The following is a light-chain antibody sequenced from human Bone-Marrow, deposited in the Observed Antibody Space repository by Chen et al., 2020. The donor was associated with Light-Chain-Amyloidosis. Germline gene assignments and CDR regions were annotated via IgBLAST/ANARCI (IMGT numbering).Light chain of an antibody. V-gene: IGLV3-21*02. Sequence: SYVLTQPSSGSVAPGQTATFACGGNNIGSTCVHWYQQTPGQAPLLVVYDDSDRPSGIPERLSGSNSGNTATLTISRVEAGDEADYDCQVWDRGSDRPVFGGGTKLTVL. CDR3: QVWDRGSDRPV. CDR1: NIGSTC. CDR2: DDS. J-gene: IGLJ3*02.